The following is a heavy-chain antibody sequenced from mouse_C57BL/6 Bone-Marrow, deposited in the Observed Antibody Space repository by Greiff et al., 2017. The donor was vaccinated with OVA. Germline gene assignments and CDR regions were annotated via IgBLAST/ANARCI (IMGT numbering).Heavy chain of an antibody. CDR1: GFTFSSYA. V-gene: IGHV5-4*01. J-gene: IGHJ4*01. Sequence: DVKLVESGGGLVKPGGSLKLSCAASGFTFSSYAMSWVRQTPEKRLEWVATISDGGSYTYYPDNVKGRFTISRDNAKNNLYLQMSHLKSEDTAMYYCARDGGNYGGYAMDDWGQGTSVTVSS. CDR2: ISDGGSYT. D-gene: IGHD2-1*01. CDR3: ARDGGNYGGYAMDD.